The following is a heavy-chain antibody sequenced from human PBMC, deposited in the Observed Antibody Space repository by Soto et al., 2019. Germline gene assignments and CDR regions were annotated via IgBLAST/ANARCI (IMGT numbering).Heavy chain of an antibody. CDR1: GFTFSSYA. V-gene: IGHV3-23*01. D-gene: IGHD1-26*01. CDR2: ISGSGGST. J-gene: IGHJ4*02. Sequence: GGSLRLSCAASGFTFSSYAMSWVRQAPGKGLEWVSAISGSGGSTYYADSVKGRFTISRDNSKNTLYLQMNSLRAEDTAVYYCAKDISSGSYLSCNDYWGQGTLVTVSS. CDR3: AKDISSGSYLSCNDY.